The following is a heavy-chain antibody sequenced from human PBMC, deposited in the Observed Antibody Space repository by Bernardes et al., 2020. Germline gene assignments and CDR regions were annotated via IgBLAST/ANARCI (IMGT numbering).Heavy chain of an antibody. CDR2: INSAGTT. D-gene: IGHD6-19*01. CDR3: ARVVSGPHVGADAFAV. V-gene: IGHV3-23*01. J-gene: IGHJ3*01. CDR1: GFTFSNYA. Sequence: GGSLSLSCAASGFTFSNYAMSWFRQTPGKGLEWFSAINSAGTTYYADSVKGRFTIARDNSKSTLHLHMNSLRAEDTAVYYCARVVSGPHVGADAFAVWGRGTTVTVSS.